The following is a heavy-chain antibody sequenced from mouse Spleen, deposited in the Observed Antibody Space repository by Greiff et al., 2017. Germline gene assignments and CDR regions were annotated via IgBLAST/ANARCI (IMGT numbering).Heavy chain of an antibody. CDR1: GYTFTSYW. CDR3: ARGYGYDWYFDV. D-gene: IGHD2-2*01. Sequence: QVQLQQPGAELVKPGASVKMSCKASGYTFTSYWITWVKQRPGQGLEWIGDIYPGSGSTNYNEKFKSKATLTVDTSSSTAYMQLSSLTSEDSAVYYCARGYGYDWYFDVWGAGTTVTVSS. V-gene: IGHV1-55*01. J-gene: IGHJ1*01. CDR2: IYPGSGST.